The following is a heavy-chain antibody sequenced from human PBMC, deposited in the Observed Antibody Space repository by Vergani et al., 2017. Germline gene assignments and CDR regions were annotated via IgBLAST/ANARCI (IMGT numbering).Heavy chain of an antibody. V-gene: IGHV3-72*01. D-gene: IGHD3-9*01. CDR2: SRNKARSYTT. CDR3: TTPTKWELRYYFDY. Sequence: VQLVETGGGVVQPGGSLRLYCAASGFTLSDHVMDWVRQGPGKGLEWVGRSRNKARSYTTEYSASVKGRFTISRDDSRNSLYLQMNSLKTEDTAVYYCTTPTKWELRYYFDYWGQGTLVTVSS. J-gene: IGHJ4*02. CDR1: GFTLSDHV.